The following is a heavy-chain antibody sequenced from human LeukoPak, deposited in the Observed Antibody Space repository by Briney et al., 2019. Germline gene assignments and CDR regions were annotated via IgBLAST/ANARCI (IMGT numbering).Heavy chain of an antibody. J-gene: IGHJ5*02. CDR2: INPSGGST. D-gene: IGHD2-15*01. CDR3: ARVMPTRYCSGGSCYPRFDP. Sequence: ASVKVSCKASGYTFTSYYMHWVRQAPGQGLEWMGIINPSGGSTSYAQKFQGRVTMTRDTSTSTVYMELSSLRSEDTAVYYCARVMPTRYCSGGSCYPRFDPWGQGTLVTVSS. CDR1: GYTFTSYY. V-gene: IGHV1-46*01.